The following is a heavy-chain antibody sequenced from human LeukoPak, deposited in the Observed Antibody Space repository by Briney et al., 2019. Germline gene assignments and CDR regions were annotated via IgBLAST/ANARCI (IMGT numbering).Heavy chain of an antibody. Sequence: SETLSLTCSVSGGSTSDYYWNWIRQPAGQGLEWLGRIYYTGNTAYNPSLESRPSMSLDTAKNQFSLKVTSVTAADTAVYYCARGGTLFTYFDSWGQGALVTVSS. D-gene: IGHD3-10*02. CDR2: IYYTGNT. V-gene: IGHV4-4*07. CDR3: ARGGTLFTYFDS. J-gene: IGHJ4*02. CDR1: GGSTSDYY.